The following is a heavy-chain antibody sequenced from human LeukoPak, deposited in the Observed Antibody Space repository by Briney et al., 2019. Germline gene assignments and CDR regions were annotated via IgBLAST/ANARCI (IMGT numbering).Heavy chain of an antibody. CDR1: VGSMSSYY. CDR3: ARDNWNYGSSMDV. CDR2: IYYSGST. Sequence: PSETLSLTCSVSVGSMSSYYWRWIRQPLRKGQEWIAYIYYSGSTNYNPSLKSRVTISVDTSKNQFSLKLSSVTAADTAVYYCARDNWNYGSSMDVWGQGTTVTVSS. J-gene: IGHJ6*02. V-gene: IGHV4-59*01. D-gene: IGHD1-7*01.